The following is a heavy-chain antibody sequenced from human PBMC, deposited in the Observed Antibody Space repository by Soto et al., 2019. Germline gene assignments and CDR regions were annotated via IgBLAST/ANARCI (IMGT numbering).Heavy chain of an antibody. CDR3: ANLIVGATKGGAFDY. D-gene: IGHD1-26*01. Sequence: GGSLSLSCAASGFNFSSYGMHWIRQTPGKGLEWVAVISYDGSNKYYADSVKGRFTISRDNSKNTLYLKMNSLRAEDTAVYYCANLIVGATKGGAFDYWGQGTLVTVSS. CDR2: ISYDGSNK. CDR1: GFNFSSYG. J-gene: IGHJ4*02. V-gene: IGHV3-30*18.